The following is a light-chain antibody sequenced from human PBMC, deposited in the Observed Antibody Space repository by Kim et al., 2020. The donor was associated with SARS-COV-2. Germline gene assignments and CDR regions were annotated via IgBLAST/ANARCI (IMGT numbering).Light chain of an antibody. CDR3: QRGLT. J-gene: IGKJ4*01. V-gene: IGKV3-15*01. CDR2: GIS. CDR1: QSVTGN. Sequence: PMLSVSPGERATLSRRASQSVTGNLAWYQQKPGQAPRLLIYGISTRATGIPARFSGSGSGTEFTLTISSLQSEDFAVYYCQRGLTFGGGTKVEIK.